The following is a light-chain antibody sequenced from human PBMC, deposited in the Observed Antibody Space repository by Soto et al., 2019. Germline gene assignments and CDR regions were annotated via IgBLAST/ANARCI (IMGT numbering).Light chain of an antibody. CDR2: GAS. CDR3: QHYNICPYT. CDR1: QSIRSD. V-gene: IGKV3-15*01. Sequence: EIVMTQSPVSLSVSPGERATFSCRASQSIRSDLAWYQQKPGQAPRLLIYGASTKATGIPARFSGSGSGTEFTLTISRLQAEDCAVYYWQHYNICPYTFGQGTKLEI. J-gene: IGKJ2*01.